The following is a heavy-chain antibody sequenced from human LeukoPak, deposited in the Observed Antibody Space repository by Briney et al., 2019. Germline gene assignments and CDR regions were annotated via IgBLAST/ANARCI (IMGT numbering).Heavy chain of an antibody. CDR2: IIPIFGTV. CDR3: ARDRGFVPYPHREFDY. J-gene: IGHJ4*02. Sequence: SVKVSCKASGGTFSSYAISWVRQAPGQGLEWMGGIIPIFGTVNYAQKLQGRVTMTTDTSTSTAYMELRSLRSDDTAVYYCARDRGFVPYPHREFDYWGQGTLVTVSS. CDR1: GGTFSSYA. D-gene: IGHD3-10*01. V-gene: IGHV1-69*05.